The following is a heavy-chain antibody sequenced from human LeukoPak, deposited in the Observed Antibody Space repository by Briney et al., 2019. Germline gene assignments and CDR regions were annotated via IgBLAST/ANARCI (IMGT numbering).Heavy chain of an antibody. CDR1: GFTFSDYY. Sequence: GGSLRLSCAASGFTFSDYYMSWIRQAPGKGLEWVSYISSSSSYTNYADSVKGRFTISRDNAKNSLYLQMNSLRAEDTAVYYCAKGYCSSTSCHPRGAFDIWGQGTMVTVSS. V-gene: IGHV3-11*06. CDR3: AKGYCSSTSCHPRGAFDI. CDR2: ISSSSSYT. D-gene: IGHD2-2*01. J-gene: IGHJ3*02.